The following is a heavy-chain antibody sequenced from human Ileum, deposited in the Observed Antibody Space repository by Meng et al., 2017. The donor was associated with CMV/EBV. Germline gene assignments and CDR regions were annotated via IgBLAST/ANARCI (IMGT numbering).Heavy chain of an antibody. Sequence: SGPTLVKPTQTLTLTCTFSGFSLSTPGVAVGWVRQPPGKALEWLALSYCDDDKRYSPSLKSRLSITKDTSKNQVVLTMTNMDPVDTATYYCVHRPQTVAATHFDYWGQGTLVTVSS. D-gene: IGHD1-26*01. CDR2: SYCDDDK. CDR1: GFSLSTPGVA. J-gene: IGHJ4*02. V-gene: IGHV2-5*02. CDR3: VHRPQTVAATHFDY.